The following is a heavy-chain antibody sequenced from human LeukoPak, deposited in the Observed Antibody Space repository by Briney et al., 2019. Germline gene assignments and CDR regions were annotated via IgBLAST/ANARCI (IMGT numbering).Heavy chain of an antibody. J-gene: IGHJ4*02. CDR3: ARWSTVAGTEVTN. CDR2: ISAYNGNT. Sequence: ASVNVSCKASGYTFTSYGISWVRQAPGQGLEWMGWISAYNGNTNYAQKLQGRVTMTTDTSTSTAYMELRSLRSDDTAGYYCARWSTVAGTEVTNWGQGTLVTVSS. D-gene: IGHD6-19*01. V-gene: IGHV1-18*01. CDR1: GYTFTSYG.